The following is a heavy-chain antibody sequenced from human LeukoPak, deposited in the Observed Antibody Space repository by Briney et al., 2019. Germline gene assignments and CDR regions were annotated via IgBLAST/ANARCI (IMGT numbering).Heavy chain of an antibody. CDR3: ASLSSGAGFDV. J-gene: IGHJ3*01. CDR2: LHASEST. Sequence: PSETLSLTCSVSGAYMSNYYWTWVRQSAAQGLEWIGRLHASESTIYNPSLKSRVTMSLDTSKEQLSLTLTSVTAADSAMYCASLSSGAGFDVWGQGTVVTVSS. CDR1: GAYMSNYY. D-gene: IGHD3-22*01. V-gene: IGHV4-4*07.